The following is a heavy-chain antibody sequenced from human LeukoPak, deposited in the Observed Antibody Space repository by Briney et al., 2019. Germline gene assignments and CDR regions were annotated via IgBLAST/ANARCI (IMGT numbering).Heavy chain of an antibody. D-gene: IGHD1-26*01. V-gene: IGHV3-30*04. CDR1: GFTFNSYA. CDR3: ARALCGSYFSLFIF. J-gene: IGHJ4*02. Sequence: GGSLRLSCAASGFTFNSYAMHWVRQAPGKGLEWVAVISYDGSNKYYADSVKGRFTISRDNSKNTLYLQMNSLRAEDTAVYYCARALCGSYFSLFIFWGQGTLVTVSS. CDR2: ISYDGSNK.